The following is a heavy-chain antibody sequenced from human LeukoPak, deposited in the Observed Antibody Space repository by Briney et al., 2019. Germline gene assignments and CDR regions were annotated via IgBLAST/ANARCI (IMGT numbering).Heavy chain of an antibody. CDR3: ASSSGFFKY. V-gene: IGHV3-43D*03. CDR1: GFTLDDYA. Sequence: GRSLRLSCVLSGFTLDDYAIHWVRHAPGKGLEWVSLITREGDTYYADSVKGRFTISRDSSKNSLYLQMNSLRAEDTALYYCASSSGFFKYWGQGTLVTVSS. CDR2: ITREGDT. D-gene: IGHD6-19*01. J-gene: IGHJ4*02.